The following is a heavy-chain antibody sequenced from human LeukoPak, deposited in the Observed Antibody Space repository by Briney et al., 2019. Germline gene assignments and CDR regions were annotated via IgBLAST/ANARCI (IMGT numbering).Heavy chain of an antibody. D-gene: IGHD3-10*01. CDR1: GYTFTSYD. CDR2: INPDSGMA. CDR3: TRDRRIRGVIVFDP. V-gene: IGHV1-8*03. Sequence: ASVKVSCKASGYTFTSYDINWVRQTTGQGLEWMGWINPDSGMAESAPKFQGRVTITRNTSINTAYMEMTSLTLEDTAVYYCTRDRRIRGVIVFDPWGQGTQVIVSS. J-gene: IGHJ5*02.